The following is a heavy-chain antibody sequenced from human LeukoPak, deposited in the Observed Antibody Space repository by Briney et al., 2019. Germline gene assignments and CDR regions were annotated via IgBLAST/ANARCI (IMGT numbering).Heavy chain of an antibody. Sequence: SQTLSLTCAVYGGSFSGYYWSWIRQPPGKGLEWIGEINHSGSTNYNPSLKSRVTISVDTSKNQFSLKLSSVTAADTAVYYCARGRMWYSSGWYYFDYWGQGTLVTVSS. D-gene: IGHD6-19*01. V-gene: IGHV4-34*01. J-gene: IGHJ4*02. CDR3: ARGRMWYSSGWYYFDY. CDR1: GGSFSGYY. CDR2: INHSGST.